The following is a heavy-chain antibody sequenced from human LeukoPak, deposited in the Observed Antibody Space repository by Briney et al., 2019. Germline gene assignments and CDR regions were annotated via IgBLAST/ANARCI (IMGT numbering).Heavy chain of an antibody. V-gene: IGHV4-38-2*02. CDR3: ARDSQWLVRGDYFDY. Sequence: SETLSLTCTVSGYSISSGYYWGWIRQPPGKGREGIGSIYHSGSTYYNPSLKSRVTISVDTSKNQFSLKLSSVTAADTAVYYCARDSQWLVRGDYFDYWGQGTLVTVSS. D-gene: IGHD6-19*01. J-gene: IGHJ4*02. CDR2: IYHSGST. CDR1: GYSISSGYY.